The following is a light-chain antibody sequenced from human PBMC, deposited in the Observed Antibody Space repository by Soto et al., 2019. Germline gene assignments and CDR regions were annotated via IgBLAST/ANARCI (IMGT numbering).Light chain of an antibody. V-gene: IGKV3-20*01. CDR3: QQYGSSLSIT. Sequence: EIVLTQSPGTLSLSPGERATLSCRASQSVSSYYLAWYQQKPGQAPRLLIYGASSRATGMPDRFSGSGYGTDFTLTISRLEPEDSAVYYCQQYGSSLSITFGQGTRLEIK. J-gene: IGKJ5*01. CDR2: GAS. CDR1: QSVSSYY.